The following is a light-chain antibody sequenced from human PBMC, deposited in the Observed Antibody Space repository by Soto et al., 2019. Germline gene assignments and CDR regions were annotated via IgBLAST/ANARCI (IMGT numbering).Light chain of an antibody. CDR3: QQYNNWRWT. CDR2: GAS. Sequence: EIVLTQSPATLSLSPVERATLSCRASQSVSSYLAWYQQKPGQAPRLLIYGASTRATGIPARFSGSGPGTEFTLTISSLQSEDFAVYYCQQYNNWRWTFGQGTKVDIK. J-gene: IGKJ1*01. CDR1: QSVSSY. V-gene: IGKV3-15*01.